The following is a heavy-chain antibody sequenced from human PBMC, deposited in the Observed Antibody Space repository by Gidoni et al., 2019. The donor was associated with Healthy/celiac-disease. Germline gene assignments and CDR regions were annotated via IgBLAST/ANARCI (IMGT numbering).Heavy chain of an antibody. CDR1: GGSISSYY. CDR2: IYSSGST. J-gene: IGHJ6*02. V-gene: IGHV4-59*01. D-gene: IGHD2-2*01. CDR3: ARFRVVANYYYYGMDV. Sequence: QVQLQESGPGLVKPSETLSLTCTVSGGSISSYYWSWIRQPPGKGLEWIGYIYSSGSTNYNPSLKSRVNISVDTSKNQFSLKLSAVTAADTAVYYCARFRVVANYYYYGMDVWGQGTTVTVSS.